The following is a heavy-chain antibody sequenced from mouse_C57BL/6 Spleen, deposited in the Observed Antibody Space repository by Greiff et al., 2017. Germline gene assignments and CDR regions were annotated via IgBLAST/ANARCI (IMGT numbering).Heavy chain of an antibody. CDR2: INPNNGGT. CDR3: ARLRLRRGDAMDY. J-gene: IGHJ4*01. CDR1: GYTFTDYY. Sequence: VQLQQSGPELVKPGASVKISCKASGYTFTDYYMNWVKQSHGKSLEWMGDINPNNGGTSYNQKFKGKATLTVDKSSSTAYMELRSLTSEDSAVYYCARLRLRRGDAMDYWGQGTSVTVSS. V-gene: IGHV1-26*01. D-gene: IGHD2-4*01.